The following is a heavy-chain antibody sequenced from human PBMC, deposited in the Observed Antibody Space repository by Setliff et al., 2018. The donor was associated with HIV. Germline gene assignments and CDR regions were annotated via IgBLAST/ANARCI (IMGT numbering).Heavy chain of an antibody. D-gene: IGHD6-13*01. Sequence: KPSETLSLTCSVSGGSISSYYWSWIRQHPGGGLEWIGHIYYSGSTFYNPSLKSRVTITLDTSKNQFSLKLSSVTAADTAVYYCASGTAAAEGYFDYWGQGTLVTVSS. CDR1: GGSISSYY. J-gene: IGHJ4*02. CDR2: IYYSGST. V-gene: IGHV4-59*06. CDR3: ASGTAAAEGYFDY.